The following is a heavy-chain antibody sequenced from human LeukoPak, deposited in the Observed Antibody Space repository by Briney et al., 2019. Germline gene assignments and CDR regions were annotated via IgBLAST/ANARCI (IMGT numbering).Heavy chain of an antibody. V-gene: IGHV3-23*01. J-gene: IGHJ4*02. CDR2: ITDIGDRA. CDR3: TKDQDFRLGSMDH. CDR1: GLIFRTYA. Sequence: GGSLRLSCGTSGLIFRTYAMTWVRQAPGKGLEWVSTITDIGDRAFYIDSVRGRFTISRDDSKNTLYLQMNSLRAEDTAVYYCTKDQDFRLGSMDHWGQGTLVTVSS. D-gene: IGHD7-27*01.